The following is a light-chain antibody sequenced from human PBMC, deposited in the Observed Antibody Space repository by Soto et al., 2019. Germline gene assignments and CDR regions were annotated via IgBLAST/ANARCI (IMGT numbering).Light chain of an antibody. J-gene: IGKJ1*01. CDR1: QTISTY. CDR3: QQSYSRPRT. Sequence: DIQMTQSPSSLAASVGDRVTITCRASQTISTYLNWYQQKPWKAPNLLIYTASNLESGVPSRFSGSGSGTDFTLTISSLQPEDFATYFCQQSYSRPRTFGPGTKVEIK. V-gene: IGKV1-39*01. CDR2: TAS.